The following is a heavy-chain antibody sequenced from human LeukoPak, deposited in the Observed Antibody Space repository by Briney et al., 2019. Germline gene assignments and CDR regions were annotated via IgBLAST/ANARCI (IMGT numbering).Heavy chain of an antibody. D-gene: IGHD6-19*01. Sequence: GGSLRLSCAASGFTFSSYGMHWVRQAPAKGQEWVAVIWYDGSNKYYADSVKGRFTISRDNSKNTLYLQMNSLRAEDTAVYYCAKGLAGTGRGDYWGQGTLVTVSS. CDR2: IWYDGSNK. CDR3: AKGLAGTGRGDY. CDR1: GFTFSSYG. V-gene: IGHV3-33*06. J-gene: IGHJ4*02.